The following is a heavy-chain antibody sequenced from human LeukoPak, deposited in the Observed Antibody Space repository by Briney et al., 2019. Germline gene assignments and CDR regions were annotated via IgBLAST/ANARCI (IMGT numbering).Heavy chain of an antibody. CDR1: GGSFSGYY. V-gene: IGHV4-34*01. CDR2: INHSGST. Sequence: SSETLSLTCAVYGGSFSGYYWSWIPQPPGKGLEWIGEINHSGSTNYNPSLKSRVTISVDTSKNQFSLKLSSVTAADTAVYYCARLQGGWFGWGQGTLVTVAS. D-gene: IGHD6-19*01. J-gene: IGHJ4*02. CDR3: ARLQGGWFG.